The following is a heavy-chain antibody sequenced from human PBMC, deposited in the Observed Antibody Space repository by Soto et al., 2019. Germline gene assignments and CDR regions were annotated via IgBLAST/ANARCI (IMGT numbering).Heavy chain of an antibody. CDR3: ARGFFSGSWGYYYGMDV. D-gene: IGHD6-13*01. Sequence: QVQLQESGPGLVKPSQTLSLTCTVSGGSISSGDYYWSWIRQPPGKGLEWIGYIYYSGSTYYNPSLKSRVTIAVDTSKNQFSLKLSAVTAADTAVYYCARGFFSGSWGYYYGMDVWGQGTTVTVSS. CDR1: GGSISSGDYY. CDR2: IYYSGST. V-gene: IGHV4-30-4*01. J-gene: IGHJ6*02.